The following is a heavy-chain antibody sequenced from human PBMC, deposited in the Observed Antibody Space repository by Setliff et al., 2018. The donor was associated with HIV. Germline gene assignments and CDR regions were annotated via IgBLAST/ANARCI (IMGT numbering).Heavy chain of an antibody. V-gene: IGHV4-31*03. CDR3: ACRYYDLWSNYYTGIPY. Sequence: PSETLSLTCSVSGGSISSGGYYWSWIRQHPGKGLEWIGYISYSGSTYYNPSLKSRVAISVDTSKNHFSLKLSSVTAADTAVYYCACRYYDLWSNYYTGIPYWGQGTLVTVSS. J-gene: IGHJ4*02. D-gene: IGHD3-3*01. CDR2: ISYSGST. CDR1: GGSISSGGYY.